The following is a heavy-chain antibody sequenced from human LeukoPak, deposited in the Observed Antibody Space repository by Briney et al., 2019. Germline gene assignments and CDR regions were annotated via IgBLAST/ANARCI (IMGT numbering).Heavy chain of an antibody. CDR2: INPSGGST. Sequence: ASVKVSCKASGYTFTRYYMHWVRQAPGQGLEWMGIINPSGGSTRYAQKFQGRVTMTRDMSTSTVYMELSSLRSEDTAVYYCARNREYYCSSTSCYTNNLLAYMDVWGKGTTVTVSS. D-gene: IGHD2-2*02. V-gene: IGHV1-46*01. CDR1: GYTFTRYY. J-gene: IGHJ6*03. CDR3: ARNREYYCSSTSCYTNNLLAYMDV.